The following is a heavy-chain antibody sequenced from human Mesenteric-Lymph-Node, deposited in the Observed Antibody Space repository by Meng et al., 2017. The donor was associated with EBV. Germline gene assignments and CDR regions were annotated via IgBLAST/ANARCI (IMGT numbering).Heavy chain of an antibody. V-gene: IGHV4-30-2*01. CDR2: IYHSGST. Sequence: QLQLQESGSGLVKPSQTLSLTCAVSGGSISSGLSWSWIRQPPGKGLEWIGYIYHSGSTYYKPSLNSRVTISVDRSKNQFSLKLTSVTAADTAVYYCARDEDGTYVFDIWGQGTMVTV. J-gene: IGHJ3*02. CDR3: ARDEDGTYVFDI. CDR1: GGSISSGLS. D-gene: IGHD3-16*01.